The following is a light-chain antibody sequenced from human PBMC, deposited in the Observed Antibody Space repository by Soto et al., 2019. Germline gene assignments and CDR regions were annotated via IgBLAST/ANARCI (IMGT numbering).Light chain of an antibody. J-gene: IGKJ1*01. Sequence: DIQMTQSPSSLSASVGDRVIITCRASQSISSYLNWYQQKPGKAPTLLIYHASSLESGVPSRFSGSGSGTEFTLTISSLQPDDVATYYCQQYNTYLSFGQGTKV. CDR3: QQYNTYLS. CDR2: HAS. CDR1: QSISSY. V-gene: IGKV1-5*01.